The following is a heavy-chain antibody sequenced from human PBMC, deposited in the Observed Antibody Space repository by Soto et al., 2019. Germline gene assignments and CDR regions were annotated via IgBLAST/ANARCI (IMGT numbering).Heavy chain of an antibody. D-gene: IGHD2-8*01. J-gene: IGHJ3*01. CDR2: TYTSGIT. CDR1: EFSVSSNY. Sequence: EVQLVESGGGLIQPGASLRLSCAASEFSVSSNYMSWVRQAPGKGLEWVSVTYTSGITYYADSVKGRFIVSRDISKKTLHLQMSSLRADDTAVYYCAFLTQWSHALDVWGQGTVVIVSS. V-gene: IGHV3-53*01. CDR3: AFLTQWSHALDV.